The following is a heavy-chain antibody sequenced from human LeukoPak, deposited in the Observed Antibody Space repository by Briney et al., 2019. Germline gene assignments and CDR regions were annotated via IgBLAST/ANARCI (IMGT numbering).Heavy chain of an antibody. CDR1: GGSISSASYF. Sequence: NPSETLSLTCTVSGGSISSASYFWGWIRQPPGKGLERIGTLYYSGSTYYSASLKSRVTMSGDTSRNQFSLRLSSVNAADTAVYYCAKAGVRYSDSSALYAFDFWGPGTMVTVSS. CDR3: AKAGVRYSDSSALYAFDF. D-gene: IGHD3-22*01. V-gene: IGHV4-39*01. CDR2: LYYSGST. J-gene: IGHJ3*01.